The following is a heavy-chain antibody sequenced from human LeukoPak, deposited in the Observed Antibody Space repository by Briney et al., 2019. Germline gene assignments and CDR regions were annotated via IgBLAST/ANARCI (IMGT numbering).Heavy chain of an antibody. J-gene: IGHJ4*02. Sequence: ASVKVSCKASGYTFTSYAMHWVRQAPGQRLEWMGWINAGNGNTKYSQKFQGRVTITRDTSASTAYMELSSLRSEDTAVYYCARDTNDSSGYRYFDYWGQGTLVTVSS. CDR1: GYTFTSYA. CDR2: INAGNGNT. CDR3: ARDTNDSSGYRYFDY. V-gene: IGHV1-3*01. D-gene: IGHD3-22*01.